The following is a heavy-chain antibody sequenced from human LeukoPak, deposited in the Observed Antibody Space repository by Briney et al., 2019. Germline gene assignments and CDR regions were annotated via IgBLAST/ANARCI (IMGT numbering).Heavy chain of an antibody. CDR1: GGSISSYY. V-gene: IGHV4-4*07. J-gene: IGHJ6*03. CDR2: IYTSGST. CDR3: AREGSGSYLGYYYYMDA. Sequence: PSETLSLTCTVSGGSISSYYWSWIRQPAGKGLEWIGRIYTSGSTNYNPSLKSRVTISADKSKKQFSLKLSSVTAADTAVYYCAREGSGSYLGYYYYMDAWGKGTTVTVSS. D-gene: IGHD3-10*01.